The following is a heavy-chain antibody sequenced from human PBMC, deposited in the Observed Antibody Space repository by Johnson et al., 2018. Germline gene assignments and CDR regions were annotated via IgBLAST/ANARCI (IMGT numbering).Heavy chain of an antibody. CDR2: LNPHTGER. V-gene: IGHV1-8*01. CDR3: ARTLVLLTPYCMDV. CDR1: GYTFTSYD. D-gene: IGHD2-21*01. J-gene: IGHJ6*02. Sequence: QVQLQESGAEVRKPGASVKVSCKASGYTFTSYDLSWVRQATGQGPEWMGWLNPHTGERGYAQKFQGRVTMTRATSMSTAYMELSSLTSEDTAVYYCARTLVLLTPYCMDVWGQGTTVIVSS.